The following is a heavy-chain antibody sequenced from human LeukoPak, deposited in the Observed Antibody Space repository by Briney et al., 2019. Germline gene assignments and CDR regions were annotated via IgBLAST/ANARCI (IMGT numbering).Heavy chain of an antibody. J-gene: IGHJ1*01. CDR2: INPSGGST. D-gene: IGHD2-2*01. V-gene: IGHV1-46*01. Sequence: ASVKVSCKASGGTFSTYAISWVRQAPGQGLEWMGIINPSGGSTSYAQKFQGRVTMTRDTSTSTVYMELSSLRSEDTAVYYCARDGGAYQGSSEYFQHWGQGTLVTVSS. CDR1: GGTFSTYA. CDR3: ARDGGAYQGSSEYFQH.